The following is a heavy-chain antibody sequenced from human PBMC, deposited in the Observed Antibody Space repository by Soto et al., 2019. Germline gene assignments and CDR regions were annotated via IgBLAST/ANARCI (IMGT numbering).Heavy chain of an antibody. CDR3: AREMAGGGVWFEP. Sequence: SETLSLTSAVSGCSISRGYYWGWIRQPLGKGLEWIGSIYHSGSTYYNPSLKSRVTISVDTSKNQFSLKLSSVTAADTAVYYWAREMAGGGVWFEPWGQGPLVTVAS. CDR2: IYHSGST. V-gene: IGHV4-38-2*02. J-gene: IGHJ5*02. CDR1: GCSISRGYY. D-gene: IGHD3-16*01.